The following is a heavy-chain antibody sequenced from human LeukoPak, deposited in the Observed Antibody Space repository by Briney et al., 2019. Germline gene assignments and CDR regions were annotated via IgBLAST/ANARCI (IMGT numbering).Heavy chain of an antibody. CDR2: IHPGDSDT. V-gene: IGHV5-51*01. D-gene: IGHD3-22*01. Sequence: GESLKISCKGSGYSFTSYWIGWVRQMPGRGLEWMGIIHPGDSDTRYSPSFQGQVTISADKSISTAYLQWSSLKASDTAMYYCARRKGYYGSSDYYAFDYWGQGTLVTVSS. CDR3: ARRKGYYGSSDYYAFDY. CDR1: GYSFTSYW. J-gene: IGHJ4*02.